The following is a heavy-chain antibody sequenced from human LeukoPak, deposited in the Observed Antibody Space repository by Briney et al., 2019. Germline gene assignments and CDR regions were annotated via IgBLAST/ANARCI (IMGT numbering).Heavy chain of an antibody. CDR1: GFTFRSYG. D-gene: IGHD2-15*01. CDR2: IWYDGSKK. V-gene: IGHV3-30*02. CDR3: AKERVVGAPYYYYGMDV. Sequence: GGSLRLSCAASGFTFRSYGMHWVRQAPGKGPEWVAVIWYDGSKKYYADSVKGRFTISRDNSNNTLYLQMNSLRAEDTAVYYCAKERVVGAPYYYYGMDVWGQGTTVTVSS. J-gene: IGHJ6*02.